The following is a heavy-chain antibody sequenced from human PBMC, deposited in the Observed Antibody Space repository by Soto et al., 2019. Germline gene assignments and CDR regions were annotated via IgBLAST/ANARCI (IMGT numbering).Heavy chain of an antibody. CDR1: GYTFTDYY. J-gene: IGHJ4*01. CDR3: TASSWTGASLDF. D-gene: IGHD6-13*01. Sequence: SVKVSFRASGYTFTDYYMHWVRQAAGQGLEWMGYMNPRSGNTGYEQKFQGRVTMTRDTSISTAYMELGSLTSDDTAVYYCTASSWTGASLDFWGQGTPVTVSS. V-gene: IGHV1-8*02. CDR2: MNPRSGNT.